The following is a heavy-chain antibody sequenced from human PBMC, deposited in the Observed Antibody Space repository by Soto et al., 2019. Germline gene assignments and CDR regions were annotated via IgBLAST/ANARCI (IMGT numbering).Heavy chain of an antibody. D-gene: IGHD1-26*01. Sequence: QVQLVQSGAEVKKPGSSVKVSCKASGGTFSSYAISWVRQAPGQGLEWMGGIIPIFGTANYAQKFQGRVTITADESTSPAYMELSRLRSGDTAVYYWARDNGVGGGSYYGKGGFDYWGQGTLVTVSS. J-gene: IGHJ4*02. CDR2: IIPIFGTA. CDR1: GGTFSSYA. V-gene: IGHV1-69*01. CDR3: ARDNGVGGGSYYGKGGFDY.